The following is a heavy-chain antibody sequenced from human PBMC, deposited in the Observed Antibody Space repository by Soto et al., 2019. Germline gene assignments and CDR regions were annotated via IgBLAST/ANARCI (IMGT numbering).Heavy chain of an antibody. D-gene: IGHD3-10*01. CDR1: GGSISTDNW. V-gene: IGHV4-4*02. CDR3: TRASASSMLRGVVIN. CDR2: MYHSGDS. Sequence: PSETLSLACAVSGGSISTDNWWSWVRQPPGEGLEWIGEMYHSGDSNFNPSLKSRVTISVDKSKNQFSMQMASVTAADTALYYCTRASASSMLRGVVINWGRGTQVTVSS. J-gene: IGHJ4*02.